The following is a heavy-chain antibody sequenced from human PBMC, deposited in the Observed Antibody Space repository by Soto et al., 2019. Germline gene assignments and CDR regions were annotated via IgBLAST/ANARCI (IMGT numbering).Heavy chain of an antibody. Sequence: EVQLLESGGGFVQPGGSLRLSCAATGFTFSVYAMTWVRQAPGKGLEWVSAVTANGGSTYSADSVKGRFTISRDHSKNTLFLQMNSLRAADTAVYYCASLGVGDWANYYYYYGMDVWGQGTPVTVSS. CDR2: VTANGGST. CDR1: GFTFSVYA. V-gene: IGHV3-23*01. J-gene: IGHJ6*02. D-gene: IGHD2-21*02. CDR3: ASLGVGDWANYYYYYGMDV.